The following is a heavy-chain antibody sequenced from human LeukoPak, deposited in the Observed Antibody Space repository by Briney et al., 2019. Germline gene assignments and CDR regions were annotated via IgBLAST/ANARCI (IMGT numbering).Heavy chain of an antibody. V-gene: IGHV1-2*02. Sequence: ASVKLSCKASGYTFTGYYKYWGRHAPGQGLELKGWINPNSGGTNYAQKFQGRVTMTRDTSISTAYMELSRLRSDDTAVYYCARAPPPKSTYYDFWSGQPPDAFDIWGQGTMVTVSS. CDR1: GYTFTGYY. CDR3: ARAPPPKSTYYDFWSGQPPDAFDI. D-gene: IGHD3-3*01. J-gene: IGHJ3*02. CDR2: INPNSGGT.